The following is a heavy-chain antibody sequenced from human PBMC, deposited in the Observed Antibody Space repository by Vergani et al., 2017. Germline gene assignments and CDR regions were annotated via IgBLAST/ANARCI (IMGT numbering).Heavy chain of an antibody. CDR2: IGSSGPYI. CDR1: GFTFGDFS. Sequence: EVQLVESGGGLVKPGGSLRLSCAASGFTFGDFSMSWVRQAPGKGLEWVAFIGSSGPYINYADSVKGRFIISRDNTNNSLFLQLRSLRAEDAAVYYCARDCTSGGCPDNYGMDVWGQGATVTVSS. J-gene: IGHJ6*02. D-gene: IGHD2-8*01. CDR3: ARDCTSGGCPDNYGMDV. V-gene: IGHV3-21*06.